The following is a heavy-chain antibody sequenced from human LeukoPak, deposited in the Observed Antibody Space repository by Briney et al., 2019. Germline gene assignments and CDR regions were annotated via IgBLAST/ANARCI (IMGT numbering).Heavy chain of an antibody. CDR2: IYYSGST. D-gene: IGHD3-22*01. J-gene: IGHJ4*02. CDR1: GGSISSGGYD. Sequence: PSQTLSLTCTVSGGSISSGGYDWSWIRQHPGKGLEWIGYIYYSGSTYYNPSLKSRVTISVDTSKNQFSLKLSSVTAADTAVYYCANAHSGSSAYPYYFDYWGQGTLVTVSS. CDR3: ANAHSGSSAYPYYFDY. V-gene: IGHV4-31*03.